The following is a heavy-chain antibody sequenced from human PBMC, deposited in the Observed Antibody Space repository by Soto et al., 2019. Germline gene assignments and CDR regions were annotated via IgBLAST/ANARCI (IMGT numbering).Heavy chain of an antibody. D-gene: IGHD5-12*01. CDR3: ARALFPDVDIYAMDV. J-gene: IGHJ6*02. CDR2: IWNDGSNK. V-gene: IGHV3-33*01. Sequence: GGSPRLSCAASGFTFRDHAMHWVRQAPGKGREWLAIIWNDGSNKFYAGSVQGRFTISRDNSKNTVYLQMNTLSTEDTAVYYCARALFPDVDIYAMDVWGQGTTVTVS. CDR1: GFTFRDHA.